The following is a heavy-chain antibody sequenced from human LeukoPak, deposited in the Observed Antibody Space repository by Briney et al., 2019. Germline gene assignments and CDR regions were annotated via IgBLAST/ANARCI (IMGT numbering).Heavy chain of an antibody. J-gene: IGHJ4*02. CDR1: GDSISGSSFY. Sequence: SSETLSLTCTVSGDSISGSSFYWGWIRQSPGKGLEWIGSIYYTGSTYYSPSLESRVTISVDTSKNQFSLKLTSVTAADTAVYYCASGGELKLELRICHYWGQGTLVTVSS. CDR2: IYYTGST. V-gene: IGHV4-39*01. D-gene: IGHD1-7*01. CDR3: ASGGELKLELRICHY.